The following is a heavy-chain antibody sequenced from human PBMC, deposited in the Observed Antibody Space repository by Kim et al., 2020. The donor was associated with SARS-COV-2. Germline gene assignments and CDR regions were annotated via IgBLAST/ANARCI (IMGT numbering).Heavy chain of an antibody. V-gene: IGHV1-18*01. CDR3: VWDYIEGRWTSGPPDY. J-gene: IGHJ4*02. D-gene: IGHD6-6*01. Sequence: ASVKVSCMASGYTFPTYGITWVRQAPGQGLEWMGGISPYNGNTIYAQKVQGRVTMTTDTSTSTASMAMTSLPDDDTAVYYLVWDYIEGRWTSGPPDYWGQ. CDR1: GYTFPTYG. CDR2: ISPYNGNT.